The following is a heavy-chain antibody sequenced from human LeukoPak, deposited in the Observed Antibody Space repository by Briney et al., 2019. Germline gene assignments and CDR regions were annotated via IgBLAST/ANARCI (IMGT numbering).Heavy chain of an antibody. CDR2: INSDGSST. D-gene: IGHD5-18*01. V-gene: IGHV3-74*01. Sequence: GGSLRLSCAASGFTFSSYWMHWVRQVPGKGLVWVSRINSDGSSTSYADSVKGRFTISRDNAKNTLYLQMNSLRAEDTAVYYCSRHRGYSYGYADYWGQGTLVTVSS. J-gene: IGHJ4*02. CDR1: GFTFSSYW. CDR3: SRHRGYSYGYADY.